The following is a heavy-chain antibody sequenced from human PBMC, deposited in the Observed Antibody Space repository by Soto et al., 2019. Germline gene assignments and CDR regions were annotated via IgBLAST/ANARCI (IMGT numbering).Heavy chain of an antibody. CDR1: GYSISSGYY. Sequence: PSETRSLTCAVSGYSISSGYYWGWIRQPPGKGLEWIGCIYHSGSTNYNPSLKSRVTISVDKSKNQFSLKLSSVTAADTAVYYCARDGPPDDFWSGYYAPIPNWFDPGGQGTLVNVSS. CDR2: IYHSGST. D-gene: IGHD3-3*01. V-gene: IGHV4-38-2*02. CDR3: ARDGPPDDFWSGYYAPIPNWFDP. J-gene: IGHJ5*02.